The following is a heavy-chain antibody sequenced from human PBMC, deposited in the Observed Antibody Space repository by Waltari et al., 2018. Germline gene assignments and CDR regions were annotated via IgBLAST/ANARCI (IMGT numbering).Heavy chain of an antibody. J-gene: IGHJ4*02. V-gene: IGHV1-3*01. CDR1: GYTFTSYA. CDR2: INAGKGKT. D-gene: IGHD6-19*01. CDR3: ARDSPPIAVAGPHGY. Sequence: QVQLVQSGAEVKKPGASVKVSCKASGYTFTSYAMHWVRQAPGQRLEWMGWINAGKGKTKYSQRFQVRVTVTRDTSASTAYMELSSLRSEDTAVYYCARDSPPIAVAGPHGYWGQGTLVTVSS.